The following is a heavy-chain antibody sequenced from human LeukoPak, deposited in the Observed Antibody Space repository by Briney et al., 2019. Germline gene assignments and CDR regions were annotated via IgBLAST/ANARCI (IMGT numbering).Heavy chain of an antibody. CDR1: GFTFSSYA. J-gene: IGHJ3*02. V-gene: IGHV3-30-3*01. CDR3: ARDQWPYGSGSLDAFDI. CDR2: ISYDGGNK. Sequence: GGSLRLSCAASGFTFSSYAMHWVRQAPGKGLEWVAVISYDGGNKYYADSVKGRFTISRDNSKNTLYLQMNSLRAEDTAVYYCARDQWPYGSGSLDAFDIWGQGTMVTVSS. D-gene: IGHD3-10*01.